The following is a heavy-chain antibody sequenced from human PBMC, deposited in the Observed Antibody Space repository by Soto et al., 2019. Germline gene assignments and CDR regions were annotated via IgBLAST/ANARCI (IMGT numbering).Heavy chain of an antibody. CDR2: ISSSSSYI. CDR3: ARDRIAGATTVFDY. D-gene: IGHD1-26*01. J-gene: IGHJ4*02. Sequence: GGSLRLSCAAPGFTFSSYSMNRVRQAPGKVLEWVSSISSSSSYIYYADSVKGRFTISRDNAKNSLYLQMNSLRAEDTAVCYCARDRIAGATTVFDYWGPGTLVNVSS. V-gene: IGHV3-21*01. CDR1: GFTFSSYS.